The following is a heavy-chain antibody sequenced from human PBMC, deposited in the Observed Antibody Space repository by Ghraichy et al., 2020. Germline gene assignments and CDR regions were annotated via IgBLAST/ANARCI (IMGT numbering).Heavy chain of an antibody. Sequence: GGSLRLSCKASGFSFSNSWMSWVRQSPQRGLEWVANINNDGKERYYVDSLEGRFTISRYNDKNSLFLQITRLRVDDTAVYYCARDPKRGALDYWGQGILVVVSA. D-gene: IGHD3-10*01. V-gene: IGHV3-7*03. CDR3: ARDPKRGALDY. CDR2: INNDGKER. J-gene: IGHJ4*02. CDR1: GFSFSNSW.